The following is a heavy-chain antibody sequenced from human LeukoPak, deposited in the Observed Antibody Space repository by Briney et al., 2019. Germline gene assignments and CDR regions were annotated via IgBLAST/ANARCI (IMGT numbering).Heavy chain of an antibody. CDR3: ARMGYYDSSGYFHDAFDI. CDR2: IYHSGRT. CDR1: GGSISSSNW. J-gene: IGHJ3*02. V-gene: IGHV4-4*02. Sequence: SGTLSLTCAVSGGSISSSNWWSGVRQPPGKGLEWIGEIYHSGRTNYNPSLKSRVTISVDKSKNQFSLKLSSVTAADTAVYYCARMGYYDSSGYFHDAFDIWGQGTMVTVSS. D-gene: IGHD3-22*01.